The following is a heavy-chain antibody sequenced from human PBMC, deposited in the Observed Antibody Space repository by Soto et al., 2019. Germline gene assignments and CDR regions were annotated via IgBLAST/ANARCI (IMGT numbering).Heavy chain of an antibody. J-gene: IGHJ4*02. CDR1: GASISSGY. CDR3: ARSGVDDSACYFWLNFDH. D-gene: IGHD3-3*01. V-gene: IGHV4-30-4*01. Sequence: QVQLQESGPGLVKPSQTLSLTCAVSGASISSGYWSWIRQSPGKGLEWIGYIYYDGRTHYNPSVRSGVTISVDTSKKQFSLSLTSATAADPAVSHAARSGVDDSACYFWLNFDHWGEGSRVTVAS. CDR2: IYYDGRT.